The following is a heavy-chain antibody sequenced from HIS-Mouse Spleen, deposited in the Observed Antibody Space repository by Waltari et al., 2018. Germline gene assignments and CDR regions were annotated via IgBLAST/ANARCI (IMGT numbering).Heavy chain of an antibody. V-gene: IGHV4-39*07. J-gene: IGHJ4*02. Sequence: QLQLQESGPGLVKPSETLSLTCTVSGGSISSSSYYWGWIRQPPGKGLEWIGSIYYSGGTYYNPSLKSRVTISVDTSKNQFSLKLSSVTAADTAVYYCARLLKKPPTVTTVDYFDYWGQGTLVTVSS. CDR1: GGSISSSSYY. CDR3: ARLLKKPPTVTTVDYFDY. D-gene: IGHD4-4*01. CDR2: IYYSGGT.